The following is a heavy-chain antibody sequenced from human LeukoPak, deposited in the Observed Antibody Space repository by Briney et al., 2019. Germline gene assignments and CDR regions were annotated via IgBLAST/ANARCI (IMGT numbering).Heavy chain of an antibody. Sequence: SETLSLTCAVYGGSFSGYYWSWIRQPPGKGLEWIGEINHSGSTNYNPSLKSRVTISVDTSKNQFSLKLSSVTAADTAVYYCAREAKALPYYFDYWGQGTLVTVSS. J-gene: IGHJ4*02. CDR1: GGSFSGYY. V-gene: IGHV4-34*01. CDR2: INHSGST. CDR3: AREAKALPYYFDY.